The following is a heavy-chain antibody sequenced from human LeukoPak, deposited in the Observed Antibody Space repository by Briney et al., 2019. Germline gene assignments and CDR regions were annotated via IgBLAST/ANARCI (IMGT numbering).Heavy chain of an antibody. Sequence: GSLRLSCAASGFTFSSYSMNWVRQAPGKGLEWVSSTSSSSSYIYYADSVKGRFTISRDNSKNTLYLQMNSLRAEDTAVYYCARRYYDVLTGYYYYRMDVWGQGTTVTVFS. J-gene: IGHJ6*02. CDR2: TSSSSSYI. CDR1: GFTFSSYS. D-gene: IGHD3-9*01. CDR3: ARRYYDVLTGYYYYRMDV. V-gene: IGHV3-21*01.